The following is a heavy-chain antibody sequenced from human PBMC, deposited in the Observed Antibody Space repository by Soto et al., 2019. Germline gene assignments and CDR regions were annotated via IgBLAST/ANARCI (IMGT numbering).Heavy chain of an antibody. CDR2: IYPGDSDT. J-gene: IGHJ6*03. CDR3: ARGGDCSGGSCYEPSLPYYYYMDV. Sequence: GESLKISCKGSGYSFTSYWIGWVRQMPGKGLEWMGIIYPGDSDTRYSPSFQGQVTISADKSISTAYLQWSSLKASDTAMYYCARGGDCSGGSCYEPSLPYYYYMDVWGKGTTVTVSS. CDR1: GYSFTSYW. V-gene: IGHV5-51*01. D-gene: IGHD2-15*01.